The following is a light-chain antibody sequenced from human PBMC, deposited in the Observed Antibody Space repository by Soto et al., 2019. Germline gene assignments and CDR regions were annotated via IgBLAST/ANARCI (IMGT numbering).Light chain of an antibody. V-gene: IGLV2-14*01. J-gene: IGLJ1*01. CDR1: SSDVGGHNS. CDR2: NVS. Sequence: QSVLTQPASVSGSPGQSIAISCTGTSSDVGGHNSVSCYQQHPGKAPKLMIYNVSNRPSGVSNRFSGSKSGNTASLTISGLLAEDEADYYCTSYTSSSTYVFGAGTKVTVL. CDR3: TSYTSSSTYV.